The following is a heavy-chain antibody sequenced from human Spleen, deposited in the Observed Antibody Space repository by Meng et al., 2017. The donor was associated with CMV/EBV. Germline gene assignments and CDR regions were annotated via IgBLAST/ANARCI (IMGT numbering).Heavy chain of an antibody. D-gene: IGHD3-10*01. Sequence: KASGGTFSSHAISWVRQAPGQGLEWMGRIIPILGITNYAQKFQGSVTITADKFTSTAFMELSSLTSEDTAVYYCARTTTTSRGYFDLWGRGTLVTVSS. CDR1: GGTFSSHA. J-gene: IGHJ2*01. V-gene: IGHV1-69*04. CDR2: IIPILGIT. CDR3: ARTTTTSRGYFDL.